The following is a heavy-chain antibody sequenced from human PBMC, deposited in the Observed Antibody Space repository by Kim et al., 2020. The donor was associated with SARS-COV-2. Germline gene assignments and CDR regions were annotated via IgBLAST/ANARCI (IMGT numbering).Heavy chain of an antibody. CDR3: AREDYYISGSYSLGALDI. V-gene: IGHV3-30*01. D-gene: IGHD3-10*01. Sequence: VKGRFRISRDNTKNTLYLEMNSLRPEDTAVYYCAREDYYISGSYSLGALDIWGQGTMVTVSS. J-gene: IGHJ3*02.